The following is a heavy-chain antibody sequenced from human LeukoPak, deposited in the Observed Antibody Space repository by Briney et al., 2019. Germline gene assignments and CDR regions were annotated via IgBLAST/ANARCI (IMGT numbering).Heavy chain of an antibody. Sequence: SLRLSCTASGLTFRDHAMTWVRQAPGKGLEWVSFIRSQAYGGTEEYAASVQGRFTISRDDSYSIAYLQMNSLKTEDTAVYYCARGPIYLWLYYGMDVWGQGTTVIVSS. D-gene: IGHD3-16*01. CDR1: GLTFRDHA. J-gene: IGHJ6*02. CDR3: ARGPIYLWLYYGMDV. CDR2: IRSQAYGGTE. V-gene: IGHV3-49*04.